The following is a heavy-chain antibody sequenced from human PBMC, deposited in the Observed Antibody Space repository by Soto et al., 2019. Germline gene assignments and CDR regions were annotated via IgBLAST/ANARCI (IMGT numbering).Heavy chain of an antibody. CDR1: GFTFSNYA. V-gene: IGHV3-23*01. Sequence: EVQLLESGGGLVQPGGSLRLPCAASGFTFSNYAMNWVRQAPVKGLEWVSVISGSGDSTYHADSVKGRFTISRDNSKNTLYLQLNSLRAEDTAVYYCARRGSGSYYDYWGQGTLVTVSS. D-gene: IGHD1-26*01. J-gene: IGHJ4*02. CDR3: ARRGSGSYYDY. CDR2: ISGSGDST.